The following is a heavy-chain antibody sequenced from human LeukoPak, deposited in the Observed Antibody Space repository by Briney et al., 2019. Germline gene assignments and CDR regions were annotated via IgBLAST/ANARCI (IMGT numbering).Heavy chain of an antibody. CDR3: ARGGYYYDSSGYYWSDYYYGMDV. D-gene: IGHD3-22*01. CDR1: GGSISSYY. Sequence: SETLSLTCTVSGGSISSYYWSWIRQPAGKGLEWIGRIYTSGSTNCNPSLKSRVTMSVDTSKNQFSLKLSSVTAADTAVYYCARGGYYYDSSGYYWSDYYYGMDVWGQGTTVTVSS. CDR2: IYTSGST. V-gene: IGHV4-4*07. J-gene: IGHJ6*02.